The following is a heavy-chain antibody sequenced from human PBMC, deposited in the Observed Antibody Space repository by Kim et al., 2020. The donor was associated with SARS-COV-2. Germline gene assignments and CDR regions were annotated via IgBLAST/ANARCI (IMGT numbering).Heavy chain of an antibody. CDR2: INHSGST. Sequence: SETLSLTCAVYGGSFSGYYWSWIRQPPGKGLEWIGEINHSGSTNYNPSLKSRVTISVDTSKNQFSLKLSSVTAADTAVYYCARGWGILTGYYTWQGYFQHWGQGTLVTVSS. CDR1: GGSFSGYY. V-gene: IGHV4-34*01. CDR3: ARGWGILTGYYTWQGYFQH. J-gene: IGHJ1*01. D-gene: IGHD3-9*01.